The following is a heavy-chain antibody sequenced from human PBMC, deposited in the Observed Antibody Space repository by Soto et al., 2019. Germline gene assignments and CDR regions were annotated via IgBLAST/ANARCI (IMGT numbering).Heavy chain of an antibody. J-gene: IGHJ4*02. Sequence: ETLSLTCAVSGYSISSGYYWGWIRQPPGKGLEWIGSIYHSGSTYYNPSLKSRVTISVDTSKNQFSLKLSSVTAADTAVYYCARDLYTDYDYVWGSYPSPYYFDYWGQGTLVTVSS. V-gene: IGHV4-38-2*02. D-gene: IGHD3-16*02. CDR3: ARDLYTDYDYVWGSYPSPYYFDY. CDR1: GYSISSGYY. CDR2: IYHSGST.